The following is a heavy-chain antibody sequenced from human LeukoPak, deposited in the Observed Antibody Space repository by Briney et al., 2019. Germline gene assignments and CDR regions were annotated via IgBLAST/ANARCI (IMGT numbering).Heavy chain of an antibody. D-gene: IGHD3-3*01. V-gene: IGHV4-34*01. Sequence: PSETLSLTCAVFGGSFSGYYWSWIRQPPGKGLEWIGEINHSGSTNYNPSLKSRVTILVDTSKNHFSLKLSSVTAADTAVYYCARRNHDFWSGYYTDYWAREPWSPSPQ. CDR3: ARRNHDFWSGYYTDY. CDR1: GGSFSGYY. CDR2: INHSGST. J-gene: IGHJ4*02.